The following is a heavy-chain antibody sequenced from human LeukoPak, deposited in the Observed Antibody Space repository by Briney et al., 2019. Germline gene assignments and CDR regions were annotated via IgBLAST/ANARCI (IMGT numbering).Heavy chain of an antibody. Sequence: SETLSLTCTVSGGSISSSSYYWGWIRQPPGKGLEWIGSIYYSGSTYYNPSLKSRVTISVDTSKNQFSLKLSSVTAADTAVYYCARGVLRFLEWYQNWFDPWGQGTLVTVSS. J-gene: IGHJ5*02. V-gene: IGHV4-39*07. D-gene: IGHD3-3*01. CDR1: GGSISSSSYY. CDR3: ARGVLRFLEWYQNWFDP. CDR2: IYYSGST.